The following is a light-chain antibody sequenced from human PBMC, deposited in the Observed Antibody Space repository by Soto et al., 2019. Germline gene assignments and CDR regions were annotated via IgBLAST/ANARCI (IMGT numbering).Light chain of an antibody. CDR2: WAS. V-gene: IGKV4-1*01. CDR1: QRVLYNSSDKNY. J-gene: IGKJ1*01. CDR3: QQYYSTPWT. Sequence: DIVMTQSPDSLAVSLGERATINCKSSQRVLYNSSDKNYLAWYQQKPGQPPKLLIYWASTRESGVPDRFSGSGSGTDFTLTISSLQAEDVAVYYCQQYYSTPWTFGQGTKVDIK.